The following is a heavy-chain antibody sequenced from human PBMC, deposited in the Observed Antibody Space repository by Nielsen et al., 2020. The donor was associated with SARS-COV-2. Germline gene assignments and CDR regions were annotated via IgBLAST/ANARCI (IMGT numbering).Heavy chain of an antibody. CDR3: ARHDLDRAMVNYFDY. D-gene: IGHD5-18*01. CDR1: GGSISSSSYY. Sequence: SETLSLTCTVSGGSISSSSYYWGWIRQPPGKGLEWIGSISYSGRSYYNPSLQSRVSISVDTSKNQFSLKLTSVTATDTAVYYCARHDLDRAMVNYFDYWGQGTLVTVSS. J-gene: IGHJ4*02. V-gene: IGHV4-39*01. CDR2: ISYSGRS.